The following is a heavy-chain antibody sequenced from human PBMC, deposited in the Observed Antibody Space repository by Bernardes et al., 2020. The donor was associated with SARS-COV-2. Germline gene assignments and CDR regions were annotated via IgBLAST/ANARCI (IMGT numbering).Heavy chain of an antibody. V-gene: IGHV1-18*01. CDR1: GYKFHTYG. D-gene: IGHD3-16*02. CDR3: ARDYDYVWGSYRHTQAY. CDR2: ISGYNGNT. Sequence: ASVKVSCKASGYKFHTYGITWVRQAPGQGLEWMGWISGYNGNTDYAQKFQGRVTMTIDTSTTTAYMELRSLTSDDTALYYCARDYDYVWGSYRHTQAYWGQGTLVTVSS. J-gene: IGHJ4*02.